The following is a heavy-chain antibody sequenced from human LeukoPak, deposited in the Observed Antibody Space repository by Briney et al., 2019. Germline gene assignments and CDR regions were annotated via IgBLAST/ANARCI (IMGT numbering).Heavy chain of an antibody. V-gene: IGHV3-20*04. Sequence: GGSLRLSCAASGFTFDDYGMSWVRQAPGKGLEWVSGINWNGGSTGYADSVKGRFIISRDNAKNSLYLQMNGLRGEDTAVYYCARDCDGRTGCYVRDYWGQGTLVTVSS. CDR3: ARDCDGRTGCYVRDY. CDR2: INWNGGST. D-gene: IGHD2-2*01. CDR1: GFTFDDYG. J-gene: IGHJ4*02.